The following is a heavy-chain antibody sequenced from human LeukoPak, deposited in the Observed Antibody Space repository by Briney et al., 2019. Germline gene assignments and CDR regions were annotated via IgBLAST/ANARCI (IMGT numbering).Heavy chain of an antibody. CDR2: IYYSGST. V-gene: IGHV4-59*01. CDR3: ARARIVGATYYYYYMDV. Sequence: PSETLSLTCTVSGGSISSYYWSWIRQPPGKGLEWIGYIYYSGSTNYNPSLKSRVTISVDTSKNQFSLKLSSVTAADTAVYYCARARIVGATYYYYYMDVWGKGTTVTVSS. CDR1: GGSISSYY. D-gene: IGHD1-26*01. J-gene: IGHJ6*03.